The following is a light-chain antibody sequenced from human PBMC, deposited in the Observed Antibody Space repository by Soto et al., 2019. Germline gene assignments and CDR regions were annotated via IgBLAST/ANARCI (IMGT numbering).Light chain of an antibody. Sequence: DIQMTQSPSTLSASVGDRVTITCRASQSISSWLAWYQQKPGTAPKLLIYVASTLQGGVPSRFSGSGSGTDFTLTISSLHPEDFATYYCQQSYTTPQTFGQGTKVDIK. CDR3: QQSYTTPQT. V-gene: IGKV1-39*01. CDR2: VAS. CDR1: QSISSW. J-gene: IGKJ1*01.